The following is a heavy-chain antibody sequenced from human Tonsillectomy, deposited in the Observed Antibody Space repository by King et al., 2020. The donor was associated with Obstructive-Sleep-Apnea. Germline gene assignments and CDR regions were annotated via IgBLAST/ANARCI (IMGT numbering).Heavy chain of an antibody. Sequence: VQLVESGGGLVKPGGSLRLSCAASGFTFSTYSMNWVRQPPGKGLEWVSYISSGSSYIYYTYSVKGRFTISRDNAKNSLYLQMNRLRVEDTAVYYCARDGYSSSWPTYWGQGTLVTVSS. CDR3: ARDGYSSSWPTY. D-gene: IGHD6-13*01. CDR2: ISSGSSYI. CDR1: GFTFSTYS. J-gene: IGHJ4*02. V-gene: IGHV3-21*01.